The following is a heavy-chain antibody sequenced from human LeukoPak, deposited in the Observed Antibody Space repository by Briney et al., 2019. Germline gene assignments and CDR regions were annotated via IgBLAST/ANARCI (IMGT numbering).Heavy chain of an antibody. J-gene: IGHJ4*02. CDR3: ASSGQLERRGRFGY. CDR2: IYTSGST. CDR1: GGSISSYY. D-gene: IGHD1-1*01. V-gene: IGHV4-4*07. Sequence: PSETLSLTCTVSGGSISSYYWSWIRQPAGKGLEWIGRIYTSGSTNYNPSLKSRVTMSVDTSKNQFSLKLSSVTAADTAVYYCASSGQLERRGRFGYWGRGTLVTVSS.